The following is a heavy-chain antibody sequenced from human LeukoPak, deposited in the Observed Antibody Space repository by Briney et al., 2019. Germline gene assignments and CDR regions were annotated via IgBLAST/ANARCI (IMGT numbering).Heavy chain of an antibody. Sequence: ASVKVSCKASGYTFFSYGISWVRQAPGQGLEWMGWISAYNGNTNYTQKYQGKVTMTTDTSTNTAYMELRSLRSDDTAVYYCGRDVGFGETFDYWGRGTLVTVSS. CDR2: ISAYNGNT. V-gene: IGHV1-18*01. J-gene: IGHJ4*02. CDR1: GYTFFSYG. CDR3: GRDVGFGETFDY. D-gene: IGHD3-10*01.